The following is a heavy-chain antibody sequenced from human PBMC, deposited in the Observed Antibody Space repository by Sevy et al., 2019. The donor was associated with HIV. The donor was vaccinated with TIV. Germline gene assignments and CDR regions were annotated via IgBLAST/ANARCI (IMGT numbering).Heavy chain of an antibody. V-gene: IGHV3-7*01. Sequence: GGSLRLSCAASGFTFSSYWMSWVRQAPGKGLEWVATRKEDGSEKSYVDSVKGRLTISRDNAKNSLYLQMNSLRVDDTALYYCVREGLGGFSYSLDCWGQGTLVTVSS. CDR1: GFTFSSYW. CDR2: RKEDGSEK. J-gene: IGHJ4*02. D-gene: IGHD5-18*01. CDR3: VREGLGGFSYSLDC.